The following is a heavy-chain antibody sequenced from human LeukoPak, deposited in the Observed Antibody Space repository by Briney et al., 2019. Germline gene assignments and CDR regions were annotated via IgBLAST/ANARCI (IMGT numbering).Heavy chain of an antibody. J-gene: IGHJ4*02. CDR1: GGSISSYY. Sequence: SETLSLTCTVSGGSISSYYWSWIRQPAGKGLEWIGRIYSTGSTNYNPSLKSRVTMSVDTSKNQFSLRLRSVTAADTAVYYCARQIASAGTAGFDFWGQGALGNGSS. CDR3: ARQIASAGTAGFDF. D-gene: IGHD6-13*01. V-gene: IGHV4-4*07. CDR2: IYSTGST.